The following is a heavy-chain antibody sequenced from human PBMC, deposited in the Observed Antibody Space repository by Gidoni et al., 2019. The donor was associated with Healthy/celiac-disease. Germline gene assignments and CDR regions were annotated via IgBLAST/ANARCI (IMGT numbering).Heavy chain of an antibody. J-gene: IGHJ6*02. D-gene: IGHD6-13*01. CDR1: GFTFSRHA. CDR2: ISYDGSNK. V-gene: IGHV3-30*04. CDR3: ARETSSSSWFPYYYYGMDV. Sequence: QVQLVESGGGVVQPGRSLSLSFAASGFTFSRHALTWVRQAPGKGLEWVAVISYDGSNKYYADTVKGRFTISRDNSKNTLYLQMNSLRAEDTAVYYCARETSSSSWFPYYYYGMDVWGQGTTVTVSS.